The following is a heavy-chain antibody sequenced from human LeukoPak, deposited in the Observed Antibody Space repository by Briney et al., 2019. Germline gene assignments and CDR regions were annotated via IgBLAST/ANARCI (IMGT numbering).Heavy chain of an antibody. V-gene: IGHV3-15*01. CDR2: IKSKTDGGTT. CDR1: GFTFSNAW. CDR3: TTDLLGSGSYYY. Sequence: GGSLRLSCAASGFTFSNAWMSWVRQAPGKGLEWVGRIKSKTDGGTTDYAAPVKGRFTISRDDSKNTLYLQMNSLKTEDTAVYYCTTDLLGSGSYYYWGQGTLVTVSS. D-gene: IGHD1-26*01. J-gene: IGHJ4*02.